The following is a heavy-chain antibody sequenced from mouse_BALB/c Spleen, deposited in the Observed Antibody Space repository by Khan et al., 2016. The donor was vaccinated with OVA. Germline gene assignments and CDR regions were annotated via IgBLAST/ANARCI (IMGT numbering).Heavy chain of an antibody. CDR3: VRDGAYHRNDGWFAY. V-gene: IGHV1-4*01. Sequence: QVQLKQSGAELARPGASVKMSCKASGYTFTSYTIHWIKKRPGQGLEWIGYINPSNGYTNYNQKLKDKATLTTDKYSTTAYLQLSSLTSDDSAVYNCVRDGAYHRNDGWFAYWGQGTLVTVSA. J-gene: IGHJ3*01. CDR2: INPSNGYT. CDR1: GYTFTSYT. D-gene: IGHD2-14*01.